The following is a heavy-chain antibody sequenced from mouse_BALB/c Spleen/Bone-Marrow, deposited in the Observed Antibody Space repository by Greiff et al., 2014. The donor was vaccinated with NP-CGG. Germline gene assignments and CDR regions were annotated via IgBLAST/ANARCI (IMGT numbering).Heavy chain of an antibody. CDR3: AFSGTGRYFDC. Sequence: VQLQQSGAELVKPGASVRLSCTASGFNIKDIYIHWMKQRPEQGLEWIGRIDPANGYTKFDPKFQDKATITADKSSNTANMQLGSLTSNDTTVYYCAFSGTGRYFDCWGQGTTLTVSS. D-gene: IGHD3-3*01. CDR2: IDPANGYT. J-gene: IGHJ2*01. V-gene: IGHV14-3*02. CDR1: GFNIKDIY.